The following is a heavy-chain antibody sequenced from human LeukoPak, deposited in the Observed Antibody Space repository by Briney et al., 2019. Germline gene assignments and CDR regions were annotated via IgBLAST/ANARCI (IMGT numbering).Heavy chain of an antibody. D-gene: IGHD2-2*01. CDR2: IYHSGSA. V-gene: IGHV4-38-2*02. J-gene: IGHJ5*02. Sequence: PSETLSLTCGVSGYSISSGYQWAWIRQSPGKGLEWTGSIYHSGSAHYNPSLKSRVTISVETSKNQFSLNMYSVTAADTAVYYCARDPRWLTPDCTSTSCYGNYFDPWGQGTLVTVSS. CDR1: GYSISSGYQ. CDR3: ARDPRWLTPDCTSTSCYGNYFDP.